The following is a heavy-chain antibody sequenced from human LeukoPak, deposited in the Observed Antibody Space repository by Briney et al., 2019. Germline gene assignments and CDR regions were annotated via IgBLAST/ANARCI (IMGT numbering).Heavy chain of an antibody. CDR2: IIPIFGIA. J-gene: IGHJ6*02. CDR1: GGTFSSYA. D-gene: IGHD3-22*01. V-gene: IGHV1-69*04. Sequence: ASVKVSCTASGGTFSSYAISWVRQAPGQGLEWMGRIIPIFGIANYAQKFQGRVTITADKSTSTAYMELSSLRSEDTAVYYCAGSEYYDSSGSAYYGMDVWGQGTTVTVSS. CDR3: AGSEYYDSSGSAYYGMDV.